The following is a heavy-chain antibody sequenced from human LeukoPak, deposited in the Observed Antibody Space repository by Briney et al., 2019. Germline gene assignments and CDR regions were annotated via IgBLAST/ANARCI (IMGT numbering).Heavy chain of an antibody. CDR2: ISAYNGNT. V-gene: IGHV1-18*01. CDR1: GYTFTSYG. Sequence: ASVKVSCKASGYTFTSYGISWVRQAPGQGLEWMGWISAYNGNTNYAQKLQGRVTMTTDTSTSTAYMELRSLRSDDTAVYYCARDFSLLRLGLAVGGYWGQGTLVTVSS. D-gene: IGHD6-19*01. CDR3: ARDFSLLRLGLAVGGY. J-gene: IGHJ4*02.